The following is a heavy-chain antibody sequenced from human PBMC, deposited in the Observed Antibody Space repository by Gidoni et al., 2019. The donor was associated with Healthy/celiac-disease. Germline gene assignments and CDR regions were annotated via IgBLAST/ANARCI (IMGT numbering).Heavy chain of an antibody. D-gene: IGHD3-10*01. CDR2: IYYSGST. V-gene: IGHV4-39*01. CDR3: ARHEMVRAVGDAFEI. CDR1: GCSLSRSSYY. J-gene: IGHJ3*02. Sequence: QLQLQESGPGLVKPSETLSLTCTVSGCSLSRSSYYWGWIRKPPGKGLVWIGRIYYSGSTYYNPSLKSRGTISVDTSKNQFSLKVSSVTAADTAVYYGARHEMVRAVGDAFEIWGQGTMVTVSS.